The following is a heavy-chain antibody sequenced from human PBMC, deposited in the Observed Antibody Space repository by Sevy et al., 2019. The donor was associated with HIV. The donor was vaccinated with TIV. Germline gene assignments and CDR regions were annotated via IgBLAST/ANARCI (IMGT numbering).Heavy chain of an antibody. V-gene: IGHV3-23*01. CDR3: AKTGTVITTYYFDY. Sequence: GGSLRLSCAASGFTFSSYAMSWVRQAPGKGLEWVSAISGSGGSTYYAYSVKGRFTISRDNSKNTLYLQMNSLRAEDTAVYYCAKTGTVITTYYFDYWGQGTLVTVSS. CDR2: ISGSGGST. J-gene: IGHJ4*02. CDR1: GFTFSSYA. D-gene: IGHD4-17*01.